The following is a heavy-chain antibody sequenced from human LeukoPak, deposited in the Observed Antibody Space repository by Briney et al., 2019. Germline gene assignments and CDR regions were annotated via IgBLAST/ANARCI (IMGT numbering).Heavy chain of an antibody. CDR2: IYHSGST. CDR1: GGSFSTYY. Sequence: SETLSLTCTVSGGSFSTYYWSWIRQPPGKGLEWIGFIYHSGSTNYNPSLKSRVTTSVDTSKNQFSLNLSSVTAADTAVYYCAIGTYKWTNFDYWGQGTLVSVSS. J-gene: IGHJ4*02. V-gene: IGHV4-59*01. CDR3: AIGTYKWTNFDY. D-gene: IGHD1-1*01.